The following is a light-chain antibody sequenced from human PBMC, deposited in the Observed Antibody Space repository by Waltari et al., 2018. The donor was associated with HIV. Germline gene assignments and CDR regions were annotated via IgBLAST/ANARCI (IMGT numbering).Light chain of an antibody. CDR3: QAWGSSTVV. V-gene: IGLV3-1*01. CDR1: KLGNTY. J-gene: IGLJ2*01. CDR2: KDT. Sequence: SYELIQPPSVSVSPGQTANITCSGDKLGNTYACWYQQKPGQSPLLVIYKDTRRSSGIPERFSGSNSGNTATLTISGTQAMDDADYYCQAWGSSTVVFGGGTKLTVL.